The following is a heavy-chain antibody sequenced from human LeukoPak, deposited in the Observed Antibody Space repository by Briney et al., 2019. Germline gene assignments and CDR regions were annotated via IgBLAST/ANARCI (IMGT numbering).Heavy chain of an antibody. CDR1: GGSISSSSYY. D-gene: IGHD5-12*01. J-gene: IGHJ4*02. CDR3: NSGYDQPDY. CDR2: IYYSGST. V-gene: IGHV4-39*01. Sequence: PSETLSLTCTVSGGSISSSSYYWGWIRQPPGKGLEWIGSIYYSGSTYYNPSLKSRVTISVDTSKNQFSLKLSSVTAADTAVCYCNSGYDQPDYWGQGTLVTVSS.